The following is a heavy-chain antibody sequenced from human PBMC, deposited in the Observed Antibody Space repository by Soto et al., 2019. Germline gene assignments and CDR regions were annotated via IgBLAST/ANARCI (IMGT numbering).Heavy chain of an antibody. Sequence: EVQLVESGGGLVQPGGSLKLSCAASGFTFSGSAMHWVRQASGKGLEWVGRIRSKANSYATAYAASVKGRFTISRDDSKNTAYLQMNSLKTEDTAVYYCTRYSGYCSGGSCYSGYYYYMDVWGKGTTVTVSS. V-gene: IGHV3-73*01. D-gene: IGHD2-15*01. CDR2: IRSKANSYAT. CDR1: GFTFSGSA. J-gene: IGHJ6*03. CDR3: TRYSGYCSGGSCYSGYYYYMDV.